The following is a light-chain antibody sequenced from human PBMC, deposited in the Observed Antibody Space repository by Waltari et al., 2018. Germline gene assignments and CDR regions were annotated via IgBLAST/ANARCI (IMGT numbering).Light chain of an antibody. CDR2: QGN. V-gene: IGLV8-61*01. J-gene: IGLJ2*01. CDR3: SMYMGSGIWV. Sequence: YQRTPGPDPRTLLYQGNGRPSGVPDRFPGSILGNKAALTITGAQADDESDYYCSMYMGSGIWVFGGRTKLPVL.